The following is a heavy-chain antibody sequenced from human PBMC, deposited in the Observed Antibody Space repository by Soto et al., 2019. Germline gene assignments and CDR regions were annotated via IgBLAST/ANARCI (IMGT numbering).Heavy chain of an antibody. V-gene: IGHV4-30-4*01. CDR3: ARDHGYSYGHEDYYYCMDF. Sequence: SETLSLTCTVSGGSISSGDYYWSWIRQPPGKGLEWIGYIYYSGSTYYNPSLKSRVTISVDTSKNQFSLKLSSVTAADTAVYYCARDHGYSYGHEDYYYCMDFWGQGTTVTVSS. J-gene: IGHJ6*02. CDR2: IYYSGST. CDR1: GGSISSGDYY. D-gene: IGHD5-18*01.